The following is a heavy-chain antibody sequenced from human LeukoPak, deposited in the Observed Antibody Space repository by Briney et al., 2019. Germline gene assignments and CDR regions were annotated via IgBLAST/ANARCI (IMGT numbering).Heavy chain of an antibody. CDR1: GYTFTGYY. J-gene: IGHJ6*02. Sequence: GASVKVSCKASGYTFTGYYMHWVRQAPGQGLEWMGWISAYNGNTNYAQKLQGRVTMTTDTSTSTAYMELRSLRSDDTAVYYCARDIVVVPAAIRDYYYGMDVWGQGTTVTVSS. V-gene: IGHV1-18*04. D-gene: IGHD2-2*02. CDR3: ARDIVVVPAAIRDYYYGMDV. CDR2: ISAYNGNT.